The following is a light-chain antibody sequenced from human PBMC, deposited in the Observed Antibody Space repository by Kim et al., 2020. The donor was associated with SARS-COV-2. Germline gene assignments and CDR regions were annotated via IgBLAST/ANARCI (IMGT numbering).Light chain of an antibody. CDR2: NTN. J-gene: IGLJ3*02. V-gene: IGLV7-43*01. Sequence: PGGPVTLTCASSAGAVTSGYYSIWFQQKPGQVPRALIHNTNKKHSWTPARFSGSLLGGKAALTLSAVQPEDEADYYCLLYYRAIWVFGGGTKLTVL. CDR3: LLYYRAIWV. CDR1: AGAVTSGYY.